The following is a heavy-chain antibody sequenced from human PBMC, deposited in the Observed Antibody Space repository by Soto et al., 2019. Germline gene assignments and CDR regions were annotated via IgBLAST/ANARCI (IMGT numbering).Heavy chain of an antibody. Sequence: PGGSLRLSCTASGITFSDFAMSWVRQAPGKGLEWVSTLSGSGGNTYYADSVKGRFTISRDNSENTLYLQMNSLRVEDTAVYYCVKDYYNFWSGFVSPNFFDYWGQGTLVTVSS. D-gene: IGHD3-3*01. CDR3: VKDYYNFWSGFVSPNFFDY. V-gene: IGHV3-23*01. CDR1: GITFSDFA. J-gene: IGHJ4*02. CDR2: LSGSGGNT.